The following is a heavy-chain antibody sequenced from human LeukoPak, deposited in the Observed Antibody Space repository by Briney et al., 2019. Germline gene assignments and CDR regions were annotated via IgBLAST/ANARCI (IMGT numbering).Heavy chain of an antibody. J-gene: IGHJ5*02. Sequence: ASVKVSCKASGYTFTGYYMHWVRQAPGQGLEWVGWINPSSGDTNYAQKFQGRVTMTRDTSISTAYMELSWLRSDDTAVYYCARDLIESGYDSGCFDPWGQGTLVTVSS. CDR3: ARDLIESGYDSGCFDP. CDR2: INPSSGDT. D-gene: IGHD5-12*01. V-gene: IGHV1-2*02. CDR1: GYTFTGYY.